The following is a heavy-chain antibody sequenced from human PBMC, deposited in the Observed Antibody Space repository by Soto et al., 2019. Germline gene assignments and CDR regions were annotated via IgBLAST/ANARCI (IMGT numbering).Heavy chain of an antibody. J-gene: IGHJ4*02. V-gene: IGHV1-69*13. CDR1: GYTFTTFG. Sequence: QVQMVQSGVEVRKTGASVRVSCKTSGYTFTTFGIHWVRQAPGQGLEWMGGIIPVFDTVYYAQKFQGRVTITADESTNTAYMELSSLRSEDTAMYYCARGGSGYVWFNEFWGQGTLVTVSS. CDR2: IIPVFDTV. CDR3: ARGGSGYVWFNEF. D-gene: IGHD3-22*01.